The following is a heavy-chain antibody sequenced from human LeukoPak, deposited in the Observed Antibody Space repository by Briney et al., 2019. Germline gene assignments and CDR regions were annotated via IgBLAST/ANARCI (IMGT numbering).Heavy chain of an antibody. CDR2: IYTSGGT. Sequence: SETLSLTCTVSGGSITSGSYYWSRIRQPAGKGLEWIGRIYTSGGTNYNPSLKSRVTISIYTSKNQFSLELSSVTAADTAVYYCARDFADLWGQGTLVTVSS. D-gene: IGHD3/OR15-3a*01. CDR3: ARDFADL. CDR1: GGSITSGSYY. V-gene: IGHV4-61*02. J-gene: IGHJ4*02.